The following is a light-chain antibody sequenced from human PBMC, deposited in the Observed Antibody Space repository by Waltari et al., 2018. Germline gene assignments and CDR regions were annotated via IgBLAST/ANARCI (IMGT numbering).Light chain of an antibody. CDR3: QQSNNYPKT. J-gene: IGKJ1*01. Sequence: DIQLTQSPSTLSSSVGDRVTIPCRASESITDWLSWYQQRPGQAPKLLIYKASTLQSGVPPRFSGSGSGTEFTLTISSLQPDDFGTYYCQQSNNYPKTFGHGTKVEIK. CDR2: KAS. V-gene: IGKV1-5*03. CDR1: ESITDW.